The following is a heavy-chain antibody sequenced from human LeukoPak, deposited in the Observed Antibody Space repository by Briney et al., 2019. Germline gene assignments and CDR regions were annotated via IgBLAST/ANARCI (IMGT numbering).Heavy chain of an antibody. Sequence: ASVKVSCKASGYTFTSYAMHWVRQAPGQRLEWMGWINAGNGNTKYSQKFQGRVTITRDTSASTAYMELSSLRSEDTAVYYCAREVDTAMVTFGYWGQGTLVTVSS. CDR2: INAGNGNT. CDR3: AREVDTAMVTFGY. J-gene: IGHJ4*02. CDR1: GYTFTSYA. V-gene: IGHV1-3*01. D-gene: IGHD5-18*01.